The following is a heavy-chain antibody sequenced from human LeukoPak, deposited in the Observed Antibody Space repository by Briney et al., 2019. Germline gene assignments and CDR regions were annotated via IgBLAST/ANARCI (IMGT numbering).Heavy chain of an antibody. D-gene: IGHD3-9*01. CDR1: GFTFSSYA. V-gene: IGHV3-23*01. CDR3: AKDLGVYYDILTGYYDY. CDR2: ISGSGGST. Sequence: GGSLRLSCAASGFTFSSYAMSWVRQAPGKGLEWVSAISGSGGSTYYADSVKGRFTISRDNSKNTLYLQMNSLRAEDTAVYYCAKDLGVYYDILTGYYDYWGQGTLVTVSS. J-gene: IGHJ4*02.